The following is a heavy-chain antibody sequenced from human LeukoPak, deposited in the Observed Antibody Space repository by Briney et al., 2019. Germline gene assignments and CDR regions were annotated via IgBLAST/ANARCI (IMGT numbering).Heavy chain of an antibody. Sequence: PGGSLRLSCAASGFTFSSYGMHWVRQAPGKGLEWVAVISYDGSNKYYADSVKGRFTISRGNSKNTLYLQMNSLRAEDTAVYYCAKGTAMVYWGQGTLVTVSS. D-gene: IGHD5-18*01. CDR3: AKGTAMVY. V-gene: IGHV3-30*18. CDR1: GFTFSSYG. J-gene: IGHJ4*02. CDR2: ISYDGSNK.